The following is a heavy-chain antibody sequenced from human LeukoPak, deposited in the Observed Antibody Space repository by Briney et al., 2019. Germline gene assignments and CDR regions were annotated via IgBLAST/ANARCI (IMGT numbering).Heavy chain of an antibody. CDR3: ASTKRGYYYGSGSYYPNYGMDV. D-gene: IGHD3-10*01. CDR1: GGSISSGGYY. V-gene: IGHV4-31*03. CDR2: TYYSGST. Sequence: SETLSLTCTVSGGSISSGGYYWSWIRQHPGKGLEWIGYTYYSGSTYYNPSLKSRVTISVDTSKNQFSLKLSSVTAADTAVYYCASTKRGYYYGSGSYYPNYGMDVWGQGTTVTVSS. J-gene: IGHJ6*02.